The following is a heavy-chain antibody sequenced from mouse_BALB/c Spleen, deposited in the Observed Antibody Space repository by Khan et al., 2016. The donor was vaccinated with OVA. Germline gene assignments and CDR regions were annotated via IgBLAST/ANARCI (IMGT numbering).Heavy chain of an antibody. J-gene: IGHJ4*01. D-gene: IGHD1-1*01. Sequence: QLEESGPGLVKPSQSLSLTCTVTGYSITTNYAWDWIRQFPGNKLEWMGYISYSGSTSSNPSLKNRISITRDTSKNQFFLQFNSVTTEDTATYYCARKNYYGYAVDYWGQGTSVTVSS. CDR1: GYSITTNYA. CDR3: ARKNYYGYAVDY. V-gene: IGHV3-2*02. CDR2: ISYSGST.